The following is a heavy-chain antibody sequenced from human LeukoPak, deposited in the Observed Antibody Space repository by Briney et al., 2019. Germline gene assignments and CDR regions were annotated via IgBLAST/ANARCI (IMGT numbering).Heavy chain of an antibody. J-gene: IGHJ4*02. CDR3: ARERAAYCTGDCHSFDY. CDR2: IYYSEST. D-gene: IGHD2-21*02. Sequence: SETLSLTCTVSGGSISSGDYYWNWIRQSLGKGPEWIGYIYYSESTYYNPSLRSRVTISIDRSKDQFSLKMISVTAADTATYFCARERAAYCTGDCHSFDYWGQGILVTVSS. CDR1: GGSISSGDYY. V-gene: IGHV4-30-4*01.